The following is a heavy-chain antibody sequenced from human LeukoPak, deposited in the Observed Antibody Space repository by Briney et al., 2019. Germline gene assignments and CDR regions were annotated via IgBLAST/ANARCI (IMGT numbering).Heavy chain of an antibody. CDR2: KNPNSGNT. CDR1: GYTFTSYD. D-gene: IGHD3-3*01. J-gene: IGHJ4*02. CDR3: ARTSRSITIFGVVISFDY. V-gene: IGHV1-8*03. Sequence: ASVKVSCKASGYTFTSYDINWVRQATGQGLEWMGWKNPNSGNTGYAQKFQGRVTITRNTSISTAYMELSSLRSEDTAVYYCARTSRSITIFGVVISFDYWGQGTLVTVSS.